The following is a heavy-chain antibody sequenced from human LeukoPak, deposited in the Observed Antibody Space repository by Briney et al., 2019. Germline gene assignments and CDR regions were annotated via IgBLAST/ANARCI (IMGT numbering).Heavy chain of an antibody. CDR3: ARNIVGVTAAIYSRYYYYGMDV. J-gene: IGHJ6*02. CDR1: GYTFTGYY. D-gene: IGHD2-2*01. Sequence: ASVNVSYKASGYTFTGYYMHWVRQAPGQGLEWMGWINSNSCGTNYPQKFQGRVTITRDTSISTAYMELSRLRSDDTAVYYCARNIVGVTAAIYSRYYYYGMDVWGQGTTVTVSS. CDR2: INSNSCGT. V-gene: IGHV1-2*02.